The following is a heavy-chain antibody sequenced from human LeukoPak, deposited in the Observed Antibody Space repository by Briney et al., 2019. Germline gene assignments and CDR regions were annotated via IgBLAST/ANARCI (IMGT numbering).Heavy chain of an antibody. CDR3: AIWNGHADFWSGPLDH. V-gene: IGHV1-2*02. CDR2: INPNNGGT. J-gene: IGHJ4*02. CDR1: GYTFTGHY. Sequence: ASVKVSCKASGYTFTGHYLHWVRQALGQGLEWMGWINPNNGGTNYAQKSQGRATMTRDTSISTAYMELSSLRSDDTAIYYCAIWNGHADFWSGPLDHWGQGSLVTVSS. D-gene: IGHD3-3*01.